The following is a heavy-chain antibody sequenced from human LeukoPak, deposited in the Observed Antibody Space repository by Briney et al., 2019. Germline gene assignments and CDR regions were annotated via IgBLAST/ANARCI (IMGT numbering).Heavy chain of an antibody. Sequence: SETLSLTCTVYGGSISSSSYYWGWIRQPPGKGLEWIGSIYYSGSTYYNPSLKSRVTISVDTSKNQFSLNLSSVTAADTAVYYCARDRGLRRWELSTVYNYGMDVWGQGTTVIVSS. D-gene: IGHD1-26*01. CDR2: IYYSGST. V-gene: IGHV4-39*07. CDR1: GGSISSSSYY. J-gene: IGHJ6*02. CDR3: ARDRGLRRWELSTVYNYGMDV.